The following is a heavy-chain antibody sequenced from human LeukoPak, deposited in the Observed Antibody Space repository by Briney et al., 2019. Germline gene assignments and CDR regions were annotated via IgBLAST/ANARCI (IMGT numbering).Heavy chain of an antibody. V-gene: IGHV3-23*01. Sequence: PGGSLTLSCAASGFTFRHYAKRWPRQAPGKGLEWVSVVSGSGDTTYYADSVKGRFTISRDNSRNTLYLQMNTLRAEDTSIYYCADEAYDYDSSGYYGGYYFDYWGQGTLVTVSS. CDR3: ADEAYDYDSSGYYGGYYFDY. D-gene: IGHD3-22*01. CDR2: VSGSGDTT. CDR1: GFTFRHYA. J-gene: IGHJ4*02.